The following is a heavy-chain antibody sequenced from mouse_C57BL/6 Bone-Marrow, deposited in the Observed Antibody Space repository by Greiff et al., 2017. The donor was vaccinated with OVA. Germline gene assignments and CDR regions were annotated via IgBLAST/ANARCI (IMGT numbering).Heavy chain of an antibody. CDR2: IDPETGGT. Sequence: VQLQQSGAELVRPGASVTLSCKASGYTFTDYEMHWVKQTPVHGLEWIGAIDPETGGTAYNQKFKGKVILTADKSSSTAYMELRSLTSEDSAVYYCTRPPGGSDVWGTGTTVTVSS. J-gene: IGHJ1*03. CDR1: GYTFTDYE. CDR3: TRPPGGSDV. V-gene: IGHV1-15*01.